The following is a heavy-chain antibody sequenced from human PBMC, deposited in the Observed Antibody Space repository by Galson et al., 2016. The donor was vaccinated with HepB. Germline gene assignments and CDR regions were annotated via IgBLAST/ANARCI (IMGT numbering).Heavy chain of an antibody. D-gene: IGHD2-2*01. CDR2: IYHTGTS. V-gene: IGHV4-4*02. CDR3: ARAAIIPGARMVFDP. J-gene: IGHJ5*02. CDR1: GAPISGSNW. Sequence: SETLSLTCAVSGAPISGSNWWTWVRHVPGKGLEWIGGIYHTGTSNNNPFLSSRFTLSVDKSRNQFSLNLTSVTAADTAVYYCARAAIIPGARMVFDPWGQGILVTVSS.